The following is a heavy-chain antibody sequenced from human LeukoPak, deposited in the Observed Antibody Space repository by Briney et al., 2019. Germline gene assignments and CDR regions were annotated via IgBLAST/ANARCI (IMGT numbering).Heavy chain of an antibody. CDR3: ARAGSRAYYYMDV. J-gene: IGHJ6*03. CDR1: GYSFTSYW. CDR2: SYPGDSDT. V-gene: IGHV5-51*01. Sequence: GESLMISCKGSGYSFTSYWIGWVRQMPGKGLEWMGISYPGDSDTRYSPSFQGQVTISADKSISTAYLQWSSLKASDTAMYYCARAGSRAYYYMDVWGKGTTVTVSS. D-gene: IGHD6-25*01.